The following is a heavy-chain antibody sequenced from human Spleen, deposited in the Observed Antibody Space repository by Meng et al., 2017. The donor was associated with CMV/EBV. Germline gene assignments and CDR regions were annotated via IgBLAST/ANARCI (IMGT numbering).Heavy chain of an antibody. V-gene: IGHV3-30*02. D-gene: IGHD3-3*01. Sequence: GESLKISCEASGFIFSKYGMNWARQAPGKGLEWVAFMRFDGATRYYADSVKGRFTISRNNSKNTLYLQMNSLRAEDTAVYYCAKDSSYDFWSGSPDVWGQGTTVTVSS. J-gene: IGHJ6*02. CDR2: MRFDGATR. CDR1: GFIFSKYG. CDR3: AKDSSYDFWSGSPDV.